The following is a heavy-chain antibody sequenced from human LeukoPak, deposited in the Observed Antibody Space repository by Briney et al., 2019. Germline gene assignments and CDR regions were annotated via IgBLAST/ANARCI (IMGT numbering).Heavy chain of an antibody. CDR3: ARGDSTYDAFDI. J-gene: IGHJ3*02. CDR2: ISADNGHT. D-gene: IGHD3-22*01. CDR1: GYIFTSYG. V-gene: IGHV1-8*01. Sequence: ASVKVSCKASGYIFTSYGINWVRQAPGQGLEWIGWISADNGHTNLAQKFQGRVTMTRNTSISTAYMELSSLRSEDTAVYYCARGDSTYDAFDIWGQGTMVTASS.